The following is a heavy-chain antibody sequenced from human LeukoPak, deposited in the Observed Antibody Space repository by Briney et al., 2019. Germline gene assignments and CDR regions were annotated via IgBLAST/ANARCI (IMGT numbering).Heavy chain of an antibody. D-gene: IGHD3-16*01. Sequence: ASVKVSCKASGYTFTSYYMHWVRQAPGQGLEWMGIINPSGGSTSYAQKFQGRVTMTEDTSTDTAYMELSSLRSEDTAVYYCATWGDTWYFDLWGRGTLVTVSS. CDR1: GYTFTSYY. CDR2: INPSGGST. CDR3: ATWGDTWYFDL. V-gene: IGHV1-46*01. J-gene: IGHJ2*01.